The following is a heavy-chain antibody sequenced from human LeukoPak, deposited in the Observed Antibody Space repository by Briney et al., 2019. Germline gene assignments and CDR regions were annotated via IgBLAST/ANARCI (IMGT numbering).Heavy chain of an antibody. J-gene: IGHJ3*02. CDR1: GGSISSYY. Sequence: PSETLSLTCTVFGGSISSYYWSWIRQPPGKGLEWIGYIYYSGSTNYNPSLKSRVTISVDTSKNQFSLKLSSVTAADTAVYYCARVVLGAFDIWGQGTMVTVSS. CDR3: ARVVLGAFDI. V-gene: IGHV4-59*01. CDR2: IYYSGST. D-gene: IGHD3-16*01.